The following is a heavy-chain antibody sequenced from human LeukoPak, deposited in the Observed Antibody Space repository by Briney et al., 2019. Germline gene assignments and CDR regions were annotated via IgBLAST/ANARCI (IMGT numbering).Heavy chain of an antibody. V-gene: IGHV3-21*01. Sequence: KPGGSLRLSCAASGFTFSSYSMNWVRQAPGRGLEWDSSISSSSSYIYYADSVKGRFTISRDNAKNSLYLQMNSLRAEDTAVYYCAREGYGDYNYYYYYYMDVWGKGTTVTVSS. CDR2: ISSSSSYI. CDR1: GFTFSSYS. J-gene: IGHJ6*03. D-gene: IGHD4-17*01. CDR3: AREGYGDYNYYYYYYMDV.